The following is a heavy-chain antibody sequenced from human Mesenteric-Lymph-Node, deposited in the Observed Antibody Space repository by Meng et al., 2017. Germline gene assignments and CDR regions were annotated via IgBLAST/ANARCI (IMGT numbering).Heavy chain of an antibody. CDR1: GYTLTELS. J-gene: IGHJ4*02. CDR3: VQWLGTRFDY. Sequence: ASVKVSCKVSGYTLTELSMHWVRQAPGKGLEWMGGFDPEDGETIYAQKFQGRVTMTEDTSTDTAYMELSSLRSDDTAVYYCVQWLGTRFDYWGQGTLVTVSS. CDR2: FDPEDGET. V-gene: IGHV1-24*01. D-gene: IGHD6-19*01.